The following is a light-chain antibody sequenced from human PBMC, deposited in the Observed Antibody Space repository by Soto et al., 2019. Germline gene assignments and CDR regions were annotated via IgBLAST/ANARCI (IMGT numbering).Light chain of an antibody. Sequence: DIVMTQFPDSLAVSLGERATINCKSSQSVLYRSNNKNYLTWYQQKPGQPPKLLIYWASTRESGVPDRFSGSGSVTDFTLTISSLQAEDVAVYYCQQYYNIPWTFGQGTKVEIK. CDR2: WAS. J-gene: IGKJ1*01. CDR1: QSVLYRSNNKNY. CDR3: QQYYNIPWT. V-gene: IGKV4-1*01.